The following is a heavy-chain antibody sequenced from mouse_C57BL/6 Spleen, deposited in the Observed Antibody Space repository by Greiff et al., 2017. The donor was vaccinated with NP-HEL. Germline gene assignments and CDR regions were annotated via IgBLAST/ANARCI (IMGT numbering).Heavy chain of an antibody. CDR1: GFTFTDYY. Sequence: EVKLMESGGGLVQPGGSLSLSCAASGFTFTDYYMSWVRQPPGKALEWLGFIRNKANGYTTEYSASVKGRFTISRDNSQSILYLQMNALRAEDSATYYCATNWAYYYAMDYWGQGTSVTVSS. J-gene: IGHJ4*01. V-gene: IGHV7-3*01. CDR3: ATNWAYYYAMDY. D-gene: IGHD4-1*01. CDR2: IRNKANGYTT.